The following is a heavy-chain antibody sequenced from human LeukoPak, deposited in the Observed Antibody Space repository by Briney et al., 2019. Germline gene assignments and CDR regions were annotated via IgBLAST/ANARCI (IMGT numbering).Heavy chain of an antibody. CDR1: GFTFSNHA. CDR3: ANLDSYYYGSRSPFDY. Sequence: PGGSLRLSCAASGFTFSNHAMNWLRQAPGKGLEWVSGISGSATDSYYADSVKGRFTISRDNSKNTLYLQMNSLRAEDTALYYCANLDSYYYGSRSPFDYWGQGTLVTVSS. CDR2: ISGSATDS. J-gene: IGHJ4*02. D-gene: IGHD3-10*01. V-gene: IGHV3-23*01.